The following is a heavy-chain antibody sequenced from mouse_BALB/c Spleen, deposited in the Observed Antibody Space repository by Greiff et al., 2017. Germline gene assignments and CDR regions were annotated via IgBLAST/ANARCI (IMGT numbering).Heavy chain of an antibody. V-gene: IGHV1S137*01. CDR1: GYTFTDYA. Sequence: VQLQQSGAELVRPGVSVKISCKGSGYTFTDYAMHWVKQSHAKSLEWIGVISTYYGDASYNQKFKGKATMTVDKSSSTAYMELARLTSEDSAIYYCARVTGDYYAMDYWGQGTSVTVSS. CDR3: ARVTGDYYAMDY. J-gene: IGHJ4*01. CDR2: ISTYYGDA.